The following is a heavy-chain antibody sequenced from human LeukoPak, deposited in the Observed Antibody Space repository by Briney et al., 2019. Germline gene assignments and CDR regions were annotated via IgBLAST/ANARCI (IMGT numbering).Heavy chain of an antibody. CDR1: GGTFSSYA. J-gene: IGHJ4*02. CDR3: ARGGQLRPYFDY. V-gene: IGHV1-18*01. CDR2: ISAYNGNT. Sequence: ASVKVSCKASGGTFSSYAISWVRQAPGQGLEWMGWISAYNGNTNYAQKLQGRVTMTTDTSTSTAYMELRSLRSDDTAVYYCARGGQLRPYFDYWGQGTLVTVSS. D-gene: IGHD6-6*01.